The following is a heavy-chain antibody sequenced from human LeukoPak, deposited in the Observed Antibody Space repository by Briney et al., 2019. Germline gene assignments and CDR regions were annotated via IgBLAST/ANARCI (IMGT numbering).Heavy chain of an antibody. J-gene: IGHJ4*02. V-gene: IGHV3-64*01. CDR1: GFTFSSYA. CDR2: ISSNGGST. CDR3: ARSNYDILTGYSS. Sequence: GGSLRLSCAASGFTFSSYAMHWVRQAPGKGLEYVSAISSNGGSTYYANSVKGRFTISRDNSKNTLYLQMGSLRAEDTAVYYCARSNYDILTGYSSWGQGTLVTVSS. D-gene: IGHD3-9*01.